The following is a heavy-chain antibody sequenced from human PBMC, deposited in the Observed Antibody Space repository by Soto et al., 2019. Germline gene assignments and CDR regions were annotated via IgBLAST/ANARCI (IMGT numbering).Heavy chain of an antibody. J-gene: IGHJ4*02. CDR3: ARDLAAGDF. CDR2: INPNGGST. Sequence: QVQLVQSGAEVKKPGASVKVSCKASGYIFINYYIHCVRHAPGQGLAWIGIINPNGGSTNYAQKFRGRVTLARDTSTSTVYMDLSSLRSEDTAMYYCARDLAAGDFWGQGTLVTVSS. V-gene: IGHV1-46*01. CDR1: GYIFINYY. D-gene: IGHD6-13*01.